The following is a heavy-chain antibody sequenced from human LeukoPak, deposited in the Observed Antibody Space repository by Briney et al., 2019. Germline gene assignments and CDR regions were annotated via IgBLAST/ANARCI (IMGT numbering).Heavy chain of an antibody. V-gene: IGHV3-7*01. CDR2: INQDGSEI. D-gene: IGHD3-22*01. CDR1: GFTFSNYW. CDR3: ARDQGSMIVVRPTTWFFDL. Sequence: QAGGSLRLSCAASGFTFSNYWMSWVRQAPGKGLEWLANINQDGSEIYYVDSVKGRFTISRDNGKNSLYLQINSLRADDTAVYYCARDQGSMIVVRPTTWFFDLWGRGTLVTVSS. J-gene: IGHJ2*01.